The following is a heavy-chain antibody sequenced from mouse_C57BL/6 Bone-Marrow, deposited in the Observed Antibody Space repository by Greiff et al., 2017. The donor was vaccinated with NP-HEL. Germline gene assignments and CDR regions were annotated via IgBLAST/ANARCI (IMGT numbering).Heavy chain of an antibody. CDR3: ARGYYGRGFDY. V-gene: IGHV5-16*01. J-gene: IGHJ2*01. D-gene: IGHD1-1*01. Sequence: EVQVVESEGGLVQPGSSMKLSCTASGFTFSDYYMAWVRQVPEKGLEWVANINYDGSSTYYLDSLKSRFIISRDNAKNILYLQMSSLKSEDTATYYCARGYYGRGFDYWGQGTTLTVSS. CDR1: GFTFSDYY. CDR2: INYDGSST.